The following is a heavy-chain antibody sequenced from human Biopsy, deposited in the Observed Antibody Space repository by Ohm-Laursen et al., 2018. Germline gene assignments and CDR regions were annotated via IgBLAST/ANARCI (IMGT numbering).Heavy chain of an antibody. V-gene: IGHV4-38-2*01. CDR3: ARGQALKSFDY. J-gene: IGHJ4*02. CDR1: GYSISSGYY. CDR2: IYHSGST. Sequence: GTLSLTCAVSGYSISSGYYWGWIRQPPRKGLEWIGSIYHSGSTYYNPSLKSRVTISVDTSKNQFSLKLSSVTAADTAGYYCARGQALKSFDYWGQGTLVTVSS.